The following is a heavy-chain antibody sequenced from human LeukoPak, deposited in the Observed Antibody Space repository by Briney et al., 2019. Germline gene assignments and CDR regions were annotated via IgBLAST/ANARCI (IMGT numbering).Heavy chain of an antibody. CDR3: ARQSIAVAGPIDY. Sequence: SETLSLTCTVSGCAISSSSYYWGWIRQPPGKGLEWIGSIYYSGSTYYNPSLKSRVTISVDTSKNQFSLRLSSVTAADTAVYYCARQSIAVAGPIDYWGQGTLVTVSS. CDR1: GCAISSSSYY. V-gene: IGHV4-39*01. J-gene: IGHJ4*02. CDR2: IYYSGST. D-gene: IGHD6-19*01.